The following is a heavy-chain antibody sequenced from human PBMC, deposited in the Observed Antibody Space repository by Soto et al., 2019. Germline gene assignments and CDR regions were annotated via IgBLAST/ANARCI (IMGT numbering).Heavy chain of an antibody. Sequence: SETLSLTCTVSGGSISSGDYYWSWIRQPPGKGLEWIGYIYYSGSTYYNPSLKSRVTISVDTSKNQFSLKLSSVTAADTAVYYCARVVMVRGVTPNWFDPWGQGTLVTVSS. CDR1: GGSISSGDYY. D-gene: IGHD3-10*01. V-gene: IGHV4-30-4*01. J-gene: IGHJ5*02. CDR2: IYYSGST. CDR3: ARVVMVRGVTPNWFDP.